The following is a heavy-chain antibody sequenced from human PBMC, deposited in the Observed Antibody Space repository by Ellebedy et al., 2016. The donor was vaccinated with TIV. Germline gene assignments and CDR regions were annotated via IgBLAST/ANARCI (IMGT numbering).Heavy chain of an antibody. CDR1: GASVSSGSFC. V-gene: IGHV4-61*01. D-gene: IGHD2-15*01. CDR3: ARRNVELLTVEDYYYYMDV. CDR2: TSCSGTT. J-gene: IGHJ6*03. Sequence: SETLSLTCTVSGASVSSGSFCWNWIRQPPGKGLEWIGYTSCSGTTNYNPSLKSRVTISVDTSKNQFSLRLSSVTAADTAVYYCARRNVELLTVEDYYYYMDVWGKGTTVTVSS.